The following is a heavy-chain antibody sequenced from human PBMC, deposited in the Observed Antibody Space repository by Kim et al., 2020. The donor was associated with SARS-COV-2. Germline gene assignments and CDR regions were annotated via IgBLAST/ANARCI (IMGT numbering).Heavy chain of an antibody. CDR1: GGSVSSGSYF. D-gene: IGHD3-3*01. J-gene: IGHJ4*02. V-gene: IGHV4-61*01. CDR3: ARAPNDFWSGYPYYFDY. Sequence: SETLSLTCTVSGGSVSSGSYFWSWIRQPPGKGLEWIGYIYYSGNTNYNPSLKSRVTMSVETSKNQFSLKLRSVTAADTAVYYCARAPNDFWSGYPYYFDYWGQGTLVPVSS. CDR2: IYYSGNT.